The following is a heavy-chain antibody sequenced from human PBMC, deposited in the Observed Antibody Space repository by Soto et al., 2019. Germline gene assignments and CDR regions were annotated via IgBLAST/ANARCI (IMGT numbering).Heavy chain of an antibody. J-gene: IGHJ4*02. D-gene: IGHD6-6*01. V-gene: IGHV3-23*01. CDR3: TRTLFIAARGVEPFDY. Sequence: VQLLESGGALVQPGGSLRLSCAASGFTFSDYAMTWVRQAPGKGLEWVSHTSGNGGSTYYADSVKGRFTISRDNSRDTMNLQMNSLRAEDTALYYCTRTLFIAARGVEPFDYWGQGALVTVSS. CDR2: TSGNGGST. CDR1: GFTFSDYA.